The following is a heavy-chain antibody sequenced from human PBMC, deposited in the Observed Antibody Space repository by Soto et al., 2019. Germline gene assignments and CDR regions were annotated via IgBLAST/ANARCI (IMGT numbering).Heavy chain of an antibody. CDR2: ISGSGGST. Sequence: GGSLRLSCAASGFTFSSYAMSWVRQAPGKGLEWVSAISGSGGSTYYADSVKGRFTISRDNSKNTLYLQKNSLRAEDTAVYYCAKPFGELLWGTNWLNPSGGGTMLIFYS. CDR1: GFTFSSYA. V-gene: IGHV3-23*01. D-gene: IGHD3-10*01. J-gene: IGHJ5*02. CDR3: AKPFGELLWGTNWLNP.